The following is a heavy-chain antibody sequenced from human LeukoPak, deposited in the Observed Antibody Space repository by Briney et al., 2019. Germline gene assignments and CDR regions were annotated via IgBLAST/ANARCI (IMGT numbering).Heavy chain of an antibody. CDR1: GVSISSSNSY. CDR3: ARDDIASGDLDYLDF. CDR2: IYYSGNT. J-gene: IGHJ6*03. V-gene: IGHV4-39*02. D-gene: IGHD4-17*01. Sequence: SETLSLTCTVSGVSISSSNSYWGWIRQPPGKGLEWIGSIYYSGNTYYNASLKSQVSISIDMSKNQFSLKLTSVTAADTAVYYCARDDIASGDLDYLDFWGKGTTVTVSS.